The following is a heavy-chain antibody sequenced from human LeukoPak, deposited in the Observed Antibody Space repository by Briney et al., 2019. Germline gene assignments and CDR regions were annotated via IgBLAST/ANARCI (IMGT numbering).Heavy chain of an antibody. V-gene: IGHV1-2*02. CDR3: ARARSVTWTFSYFDY. CDR2: VNPNSGGT. CDR1: GYTSTDYY. J-gene: IGHJ4*02. Sequence: ASVKVSCKASGYTSTDYYMHWVRQAPGQGLEWMGWVNPNSGGTNYAKRFEGRVTMTRDTSISTAYMELSRLTSDDTAVYYCARARSVTWTFSYFDYWGRGTLVTVSS. D-gene: IGHD4-17*01.